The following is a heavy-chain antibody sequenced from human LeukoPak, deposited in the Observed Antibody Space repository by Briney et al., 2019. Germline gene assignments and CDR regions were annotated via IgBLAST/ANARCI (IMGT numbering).Heavy chain of an antibody. CDR1: GGSISSYY. V-gene: IGHV4-4*07. CDR3: AGVFGGPVSRRFDP. J-gene: IGHJ5*02. Sequence: SETLSLTCTVSGGSISSYYWSWIRQPAGKGLEWIGRIYTSGSTNYNPSLKSRVTISVDTSKNQFSLKVNSVTAADTAVYYCAGVFGGPVSRRFDPWGQGTLVTVSS. CDR2: IYTSGST. D-gene: IGHD4-23*01.